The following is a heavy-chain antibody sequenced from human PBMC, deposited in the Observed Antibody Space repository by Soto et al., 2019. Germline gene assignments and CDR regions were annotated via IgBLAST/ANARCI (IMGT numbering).Heavy chain of an antibody. J-gene: IGHJ4*02. V-gene: IGHV1-69*01. CDR3: ATGDSSDTGDH. D-gene: IGHD5-18*01. CDR2: TTAILGTR. Sequence: QVQLVQSGAEVKKPGSSVKVSCKASGDTLSHYGVSWVRQVPGKGLEWMGGTTAILGTRDYAQKFQGRMTITSDESTTTTYMELKRLTSDETAVYYCATGDSSDTGDHWGQGTLVTVSS. CDR1: GDTLSHYG.